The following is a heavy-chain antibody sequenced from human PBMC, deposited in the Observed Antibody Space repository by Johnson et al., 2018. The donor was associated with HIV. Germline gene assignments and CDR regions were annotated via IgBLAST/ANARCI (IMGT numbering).Heavy chain of an antibody. J-gene: IGHJ3*01. CDR3: ARGVRGVIID. CDR2: IYSGGST. D-gene: IGHD3-10*01. Sequence: VQLVESGGGLVQPGRSLRLSCAASGFTVSSNYMNWVRQAPGKGLEWVSIIYSGGSTYYADSVKGRFTISRDSSKNTVYLQMNNLRAEDTAVYNCARGVRGVIIDWGQGTMVAVSS. CDR1: GFTVSSNY. V-gene: IGHV3-66*01.